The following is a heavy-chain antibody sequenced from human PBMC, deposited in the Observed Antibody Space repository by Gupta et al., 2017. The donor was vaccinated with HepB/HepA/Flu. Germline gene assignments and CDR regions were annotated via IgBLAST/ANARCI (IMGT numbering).Heavy chain of an antibody. D-gene: IGHD2-2*02. CDR2: IIPIFGTA. CDR3: ASGYLGYCSSTSCYTKGYYYYYMDV. V-gene: IGHV1-69*01. J-gene: IGHJ6*03. Sequence: QVQLVQSGAEVKKPGSSVKVSCKASGGTFSSYAISWVRQAPGQGLEWMGGIIPIFGTANYAQKFQGRVTITADESTSTAYMELSSLRSEDTAVYYCASGYLGYCSSTSCYTKGYYYYYMDVWGKGTTVTVSS. CDR1: GGTFSSYA.